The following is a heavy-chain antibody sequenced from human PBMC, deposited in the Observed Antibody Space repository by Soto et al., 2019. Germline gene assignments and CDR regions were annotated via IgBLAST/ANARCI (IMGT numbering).Heavy chain of an antibody. CDR2: INFTGNT. V-gene: IGHV4-39*01. Sequence: SETLSLTCSASGGSITSSSHFWGWVRQPPGKGLEWIGTINFTGNTYYTPSLKSRLTMSIDTSKNEFSLRLNSVTAADTAVYYCAGQTFTIAAASYGRSNWFDPWGPGTLVTVSS. CDR1: GGSITSSSHF. D-gene: IGHD6-25*01. CDR3: AGQTFTIAAASYGRSNWFDP. J-gene: IGHJ5*02.